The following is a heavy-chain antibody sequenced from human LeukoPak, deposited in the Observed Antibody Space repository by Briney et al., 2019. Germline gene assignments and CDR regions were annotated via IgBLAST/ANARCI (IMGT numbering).Heavy chain of an antibody. D-gene: IGHD1-26*01. J-gene: IGHJ4*02. CDR2: ISYDENNE. V-gene: IGHV3-30-3*01. CDR3: ARAYAGSYSGGDY. CDR1: GFTFSSYW. Sequence: GGSLRVSCAASGFTFSSYWMHWVRQAPGKGLEWVAVISYDENNENYADSVKGRFTISRDNSKNTLYLQMNSLRVEDTAVYYCARAYAGSYSGGDYWGQGTLVTVSS.